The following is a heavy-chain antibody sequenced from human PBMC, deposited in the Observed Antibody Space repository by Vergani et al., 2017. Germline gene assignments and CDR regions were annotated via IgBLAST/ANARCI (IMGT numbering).Heavy chain of an antibody. CDR1: KNSISSRSHY. CDR3: ARQSAMIISQGHFDY. J-gene: IGHJ4*02. Sequence: QLQLQESGPGLVRPAETLSLTCTVSKNSISSRSHYWGWIRQSPGRGLEWIGIVYQIGNNFYNPSFKSRVTISVDTSNEQFSLRLASMAAAATAMYFCARQSAMIISQGHFDYWGQGVLVTVSS. CDR2: VYQIGNN. D-gene: IGHD5-18*01. V-gene: IGHV4-39*01.